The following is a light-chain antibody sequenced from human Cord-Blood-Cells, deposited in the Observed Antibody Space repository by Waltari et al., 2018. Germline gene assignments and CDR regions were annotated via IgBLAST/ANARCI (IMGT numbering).Light chain of an antibody. V-gene: IGKV1-NL1*01. CDR2: AAS. CDR3: QQYYSTPLT. J-gene: IGKJ4*01. CDR1: QGISNS. Sequence: DIQMTQSPSPLSASVGARVTFTSRASQGISNSLAWYQQRPGKAPKLLLYAASRLESGVPSRFSGSGSGTDYTLTSSSLQPEDFATYYCQQYYSTPLTFGGGTKVEIK.